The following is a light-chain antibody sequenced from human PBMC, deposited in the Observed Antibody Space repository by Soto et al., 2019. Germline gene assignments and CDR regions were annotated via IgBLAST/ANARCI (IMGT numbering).Light chain of an antibody. CDR3: CSYAGSSTLAV. CDR1: SSDVGSYNL. V-gene: IGLV2-23*02. J-gene: IGLJ7*01. CDR2: EVS. Sequence: QSALTQPASVSGSPGQSITISCTGTSSDVGSYNLVSWYQQHPTKAPKLMIYEVSKRPSGVSNRFSGSNSDNTASLTISGLQAEDEADYYCCSYAGSSTLAVFGGGTQLTVL.